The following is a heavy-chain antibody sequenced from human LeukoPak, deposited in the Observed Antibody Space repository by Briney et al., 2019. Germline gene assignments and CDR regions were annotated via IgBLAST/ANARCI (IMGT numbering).Heavy chain of an antibody. CDR2: VHLSGRT. Sequence: PSETLSLTCGVSGGSISTTNCWTWVRQPPGEGLEWIGEVHLSGRTHYNPSLESRVTMSVDMSENHICLRLTSVTAADTAVYYCARVTGMRYFDSWGPGTLVTVSS. J-gene: IGHJ4*02. CDR3: ARVTGMRYFDS. CDR1: GGSISTTNC. D-gene: IGHD3-9*01. V-gene: IGHV4-4*02.